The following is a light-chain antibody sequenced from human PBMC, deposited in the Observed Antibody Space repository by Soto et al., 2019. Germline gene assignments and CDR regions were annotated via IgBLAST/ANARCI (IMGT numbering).Light chain of an antibody. CDR2: DAS. V-gene: IGKV3-11*01. J-gene: IGKJ1*01. CDR3: EQSGRSGT. Sequence: SPVTISLKQGERGTLAFRASQTISSYLLWYQQKPGQAPRLLIYDASNRATGIPARFSGSGSETDFTLTISRLEHEDLAVYNWEQSGRSGTFAHGIKVDI. CDR1: QTISSY.